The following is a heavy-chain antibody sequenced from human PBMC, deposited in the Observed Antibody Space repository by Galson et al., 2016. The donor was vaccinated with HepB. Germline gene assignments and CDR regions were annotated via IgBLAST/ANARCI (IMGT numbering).Heavy chain of an antibody. D-gene: IGHD1-26*01. J-gene: IGHJ4*02. CDR2: ISTDTGNT. CDR3: ATEFSVGGPFDY. Sequence: SVKVSCKASGYTFTNYGINLVRQAPGQGLEWMGWISTDTGNTNYAQRFQGRVSLTTDTSTSTAYMELTSLTSEDTAIYYCATEFSVGGPFDYWGQGTLVTVSS. V-gene: IGHV1-18*01. CDR1: GYTFTNYG.